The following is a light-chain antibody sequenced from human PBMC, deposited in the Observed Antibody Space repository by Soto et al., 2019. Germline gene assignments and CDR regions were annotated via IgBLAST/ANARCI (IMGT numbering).Light chain of an antibody. CDR2: AAS. CDR1: QAIRTA. J-gene: IGKJ5*01. Sequence: AIQLTQSPSSLYASVGDSVSITCRASQAIRTALGWYQQKPGKVPKLLIYAASILQSGVPSRFSGSGSGTDFTLTISILQPEDFAVYYCQQYGSSLFTFGQGRRLEI. CDR3: QQYGSSLFT. V-gene: IGKV1-6*01.